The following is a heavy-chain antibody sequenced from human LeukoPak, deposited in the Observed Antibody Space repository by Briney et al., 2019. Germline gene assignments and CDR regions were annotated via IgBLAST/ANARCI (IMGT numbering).Heavy chain of an antibody. D-gene: IGHD1-14*01. CDR3: ATETNGRHYDY. Sequence: PGGSLRLSCTASRLTFSTSGFNWVRQAPGKGLEWVASIGPTGSDRYHADSIKGRFTISRDSANNFLYLQMNSLRAEDTAVYYCATETNGRHYDYWGQGTLLTVSS. J-gene: IGHJ4*02. CDR2: IGPTGSDR. CDR1: RLTFSTSG. V-gene: IGHV3-21*06.